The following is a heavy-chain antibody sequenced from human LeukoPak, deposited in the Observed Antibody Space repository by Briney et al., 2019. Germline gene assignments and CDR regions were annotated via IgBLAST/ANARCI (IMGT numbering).Heavy chain of an antibody. V-gene: IGHV1-8*01. D-gene: IGHD6-19*01. CDR3: ARGRHSSGWYVDY. J-gene: IGHJ4*02. CDR2: MNSNSGNT. Sequence: ASVKLSCKASGYTFTSYDINWVRQATGQGLEWMGWMNSNSGNTGYAQKFQGRVTMTRNTSTGTAYMELSSLRSEDTAVYYCARGRHSSGWYVDYWGQGTLVTVSS. CDR1: GYTFTSYD.